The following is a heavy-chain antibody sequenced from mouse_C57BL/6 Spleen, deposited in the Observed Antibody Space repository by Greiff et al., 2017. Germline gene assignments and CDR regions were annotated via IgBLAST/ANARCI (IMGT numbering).Heavy chain of an antibody. D-gene: IGHD2-4*01. CDR3: ARGRDYDRGFDY. J-gene: IGHJ2*01. CDR2: ISYDGSN. Sequence: EVKLMESGPGLVKPSQSLSLTCSVTGYSITSGYYWNWIRQFPGNKLEWMGYISYDGSNNYNPSLKNRISITRDTSKNQFFLKLNSVTTEDTATYYCARGRDYDRGFDYWGQGTTLTVSS. V-gene: IGHV3-6*01. CDR1: GYSITSGYY.